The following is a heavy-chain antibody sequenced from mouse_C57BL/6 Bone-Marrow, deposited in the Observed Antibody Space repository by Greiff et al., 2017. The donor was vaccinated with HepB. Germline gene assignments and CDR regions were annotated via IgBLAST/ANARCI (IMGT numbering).Heavy chain of an antibody. V-gene: IGHV1-81*01. CDR1: GYTFTSYG. CDR3: ARDYGSSYEWYFDV. CDR2: IYPRSGNT. Sequence: QVQLKESGAELARPGASVKLSCKASGYTFTSYGISWVKQRTGQGLEWIGEIYPRSGNTYYNEKFKGKATLTADKSSSTAYMELRSLTSEDSAVYFCARDYGSSYEWYFDVWGTGTTVTVSS. D-gene: IGHD1-1*01. J-gene: IGHJ1*03.